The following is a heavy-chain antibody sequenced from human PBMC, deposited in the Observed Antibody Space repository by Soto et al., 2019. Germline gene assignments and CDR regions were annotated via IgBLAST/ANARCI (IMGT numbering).Heavy chain of an antibody. CDR2: IYYSGST. Sequence: QVQLQESGPGLVKPSETLSLTCTVSGGSVSSGSYYWSWIRQPPGKGLEWIGYIYYSGSTNYNPSLKSRVTISVDTSKNQFSLKLSAVTAADTAVYYCARGQQLAPYYFDYWGQGTLVTVSS. CDR1: GGSVSSGSYY. D-gene: IGHD6-13*01. CDR3: ARGQQLAPYYFDY. V-gene: IGHV4-61*01. J-gene: IGHJ4*02.